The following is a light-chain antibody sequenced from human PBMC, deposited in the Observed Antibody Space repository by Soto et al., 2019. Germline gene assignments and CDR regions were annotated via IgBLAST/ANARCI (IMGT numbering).Light chain of an antibody. J-gene: IGKJ4*01. CDR1: HDISNY. CDR3: QQYANLPLT. V-gene: IGKV1-33*01. CDR2: DAS. Sequence: DIQMTQCPSSLSASVGDRVTITCQASHDISNYLNWFQQKPGKAPKLLMYDASNLKADVPSRFSGSGFGTHFTFTISSLQPEDIGAYYCQQYANLPLTFGGGTKVDI.